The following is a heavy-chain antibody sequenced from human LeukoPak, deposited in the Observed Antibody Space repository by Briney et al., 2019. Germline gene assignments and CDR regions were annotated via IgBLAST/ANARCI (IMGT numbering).Heavy chain of an antibody. CDR2: ISGSGGST. V-gene: IGHV3-23*01. J-gene: IGHJ4*02. CDR1: GFTFSNYA. Sequence: GGSLRLSGTASGFTFSNYAMSWVRQAPGKGLEWVSAISGSGGSTYYADSVKGRFTISRDNSKNTLYLQVSSLRAEDTAVYYCAKDPDCTSGVCYTYFDYWGQGTLVTVSS. D-gene: IGHD2-8*01. CDR3: AKDPDCTSGVCYTYFDY.